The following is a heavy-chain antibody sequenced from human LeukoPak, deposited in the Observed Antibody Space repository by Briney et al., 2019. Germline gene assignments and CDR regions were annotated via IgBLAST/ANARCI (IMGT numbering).Heavy chain of an antibody. Sequence: ASVKVSCKASGGTFSSYDINWVRQATGQGLEWMGWMNPNSGNTGYAQKFQGRVTITRNTSISTAYMELSSLRSEDTAVYYCARVPQYNWNYGGAFDIWGQGTMVTVSS. CDR1: GGTFSSYD. CDR2: MNPNSGNT. D-gene: IGHD1-7*01. J-gene: IGHJ3*02. CDR3: ARVPQYNWNYGGAFDI. V-gene: IGHV1-8*03.